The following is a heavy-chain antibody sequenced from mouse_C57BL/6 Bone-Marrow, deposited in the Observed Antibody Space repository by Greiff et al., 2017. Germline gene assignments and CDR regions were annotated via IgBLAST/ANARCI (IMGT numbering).Heavy chain of an antibody. CDR3: TVDGYYHFAD. D-gene: IGHD2-3*01. J-gene: IGHJ3*01. CDR2: IDPENGDT. V-gene: IGHV14-4*01. Sequence: EVQLQQSGAELVRPGASVKLSCTASGFNIKDDYMHWVKQRPEQGLEWIGWIDPENGDTDYASKFQGKATITADTSSNTAYLQLSSLTSEDTAVYYCTVDGYYHFADWGQGTLVTVSA. CDR1: GFNIKDDY.